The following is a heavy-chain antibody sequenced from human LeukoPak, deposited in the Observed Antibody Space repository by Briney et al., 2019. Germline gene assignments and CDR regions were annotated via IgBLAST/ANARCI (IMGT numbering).Heavy chain of an antibody. Sequence: EGSLRLSCAASGFTFSSYAMSWVRQAPGKGLEWVSAISGSGGSTYYADSVKGRFTISRDNSKNTLYLQMNSLRAEDTAVYYCAKAPFLSRYSSGFYFDYWGQGTLVTVSS. CDR1: GFTFSSYA. CDR3: AKAPFLSRYSSGFYFDY. V-gene: IGHV3-23*01. CDR2: ISGSGGST. J-gene: IGHJ4*02. D-gene: IGHD2-15*01.